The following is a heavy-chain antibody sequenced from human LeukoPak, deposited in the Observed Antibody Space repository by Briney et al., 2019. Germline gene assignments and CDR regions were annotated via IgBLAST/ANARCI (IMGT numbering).Heavy chain of an antibody. Sequence: SETLSLTCTVSGYSISSGYYWGWIRQPPGKGLEWIGSIYYSGSTYYNPSLKSRVTISVDTSKNQFSLKLSSVTAADTAVYYCARHAPLTYYYYYMDVWGKGTTVTISS. V-gene: IGHV4-38-2*02. J-gene: IGHJ6*03. D-gene: IGHD4/OR15-4a*01. CDR2: IYYSGST. CDR1: GYSISSGYY. CDR3: ARHAPLTYYYYYMDV.